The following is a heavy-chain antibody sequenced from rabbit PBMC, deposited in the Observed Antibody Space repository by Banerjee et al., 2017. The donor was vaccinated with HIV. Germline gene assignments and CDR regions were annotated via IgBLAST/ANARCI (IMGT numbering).Heavy chain of an antibody. J-gene: IGHJ4*01. CDR3: ARGLIAGSNSDSFNL. Sequence: QSLEESGGDLVQPEGSLTLTCKASGFTLSSSDYMCWVRQAPGTGLEWIACIYAGSSGSTYYASWAKGRFTISKTSSTTVTLQMTSLTAADTATYFCARGLIAGSNSDSFNLWGQGTLVTVS. CDR2: IYAGSSGST. CDR1: GFTLSSSDY. D-gene: IGHD4-2*01. V-gene: IGHV1S40*01.